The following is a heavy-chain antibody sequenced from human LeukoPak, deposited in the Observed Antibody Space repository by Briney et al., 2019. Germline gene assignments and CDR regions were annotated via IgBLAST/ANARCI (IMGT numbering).Heavy chain of an antibody. V-gene: IGHV1-2*02. CDR3: ARDGIVGGTRGDY. CDR2: IDPNSGGT. CDR1: RYTFTGYY. Sequence: ASVKVSCKASRYTFTGYYMHWVRQAPGQGLEWMGWIDPNSGGTNYAQKFRGRVTMTRDTSISTAYMELSSLRSDDTAVYYCARDGIVGGTRGDYWGQGTLVTVSS. J-gene: IGHJ4*02. D-gene: IGHD1-26*01.